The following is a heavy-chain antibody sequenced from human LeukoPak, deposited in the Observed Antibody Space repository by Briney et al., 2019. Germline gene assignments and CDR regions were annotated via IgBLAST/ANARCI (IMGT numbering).Heavy chain of an antibody. Sequence: GSLRLSCSASGLTLSGYWMHWVRQIPGKGLVWVSRIDSDVSGTSYADSVKGRFTISRDDVKNMLYLQMNSLRVEDTGLYYCSTVEHFWGQGTLVTVSS. J-gene: IGHJ4*02. CDR2: IDSDVSGT. CDR1: GLTLSGYW. V-gene: IGHV3-74*01. D-gene: IGHD1/OR15-1a*01. CDR3: STVEHF.